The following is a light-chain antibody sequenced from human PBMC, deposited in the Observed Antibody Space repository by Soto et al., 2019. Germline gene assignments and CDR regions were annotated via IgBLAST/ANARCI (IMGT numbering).Light chain of an antibody. CDR2: EDN. Sequence: NFMLTQPHSVSESPGKTVTISCTRSSGSIASNYVQWYQQRPGSAPTTVIYEDNQRPSGVPDRFSGSIDSSSNSASLTNSGLKTEVDADYYCQSYDSRNHVVFGGGTQVTVL. J-gene: IGLJ2*01. V-gene: IGLV6-57*04. CDR3: QSYDSRNHVV. CDR1: SGSIASNY.